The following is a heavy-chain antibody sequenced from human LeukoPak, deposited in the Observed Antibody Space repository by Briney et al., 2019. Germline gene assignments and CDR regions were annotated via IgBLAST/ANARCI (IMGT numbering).Heavy chain of an antibody. D-gene: IGHD6-13*01. CDR1: GGSISSYY. V-gene: IGHV4-59*01. CDR3: ARVTGYMTEDYFDY. Sequence: SETLSLTCTVSGGSISSYYWSWIRQPPGKGLEWIGYFHYSGSTNYNPSLKSRVTISVDTSKNLFSLKLSSVTAADTAVYYCARVTGYMTEDYFDYWGQGTLITVSS. J-gene: IGHJ4*02. CDR2: FHYSGST.